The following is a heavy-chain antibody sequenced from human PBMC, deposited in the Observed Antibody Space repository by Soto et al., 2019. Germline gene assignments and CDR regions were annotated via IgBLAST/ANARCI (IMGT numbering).Heavy chain of an antibody. CDR3: AKGGPGASSGLFEY. J-gene: IGHJ4*02. V-gene: IGHV3-53*01. CDR2: IYSDGTT. D-gene: IGHD3-10*01. CDR1: GFIVSSNY. Sequence: ETLRLSCAASGFIVSSNYMSWVRQAPGKGLEWVSVIYSDGTTNYAESVKGRFTISRDNSKNTVYLQMNSLRAEDTAVYYCAKGGPGASSGLFEYWGQGTLVTVSS.